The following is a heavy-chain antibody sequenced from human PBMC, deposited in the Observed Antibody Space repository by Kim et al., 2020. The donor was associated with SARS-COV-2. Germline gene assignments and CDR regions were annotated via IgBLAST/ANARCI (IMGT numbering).Heavy chain of an antibody. CDR2: IYYSGST. D-gene: IGHD3-9*01. J-gene: IGHJ4*02. Sequence: SETLSLTCTVSGGSISSSSYYWGWIRQPPGKGLEWIGSIYYSGSTYYNPSLKSRVTISVDTSKNQFSLKLSSVTAADTAVYYCATTPLLRYFDWLLNGYFDYWGQGTLVTVSS. CDR1: GGSISSSSYY. CDR3: ATTPLLRYFDWLLNGYFDY. V-gene: IGHV4-39*01.